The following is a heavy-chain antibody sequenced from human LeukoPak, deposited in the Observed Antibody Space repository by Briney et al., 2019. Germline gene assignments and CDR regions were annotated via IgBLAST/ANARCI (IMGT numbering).Heavy chain of an antibody. CDR3: ARHIRGTQH. J-gene: IGHJ4*02. Sequence: SETLSLTCTLSYGSISSSSDYWCWIRKPPGKGLEWIGSIYYRRNTYYNPSLTSRVTISVDTSKNQFSLKMSSVAAADTAIYYCARHIRGTQHWGQGTLVSVSS. CDR2: IYYRRNT. CDR1: YGSISSSSDY. V-gene: IGHV4-39*01. D-gene: IGHD3-10*01.